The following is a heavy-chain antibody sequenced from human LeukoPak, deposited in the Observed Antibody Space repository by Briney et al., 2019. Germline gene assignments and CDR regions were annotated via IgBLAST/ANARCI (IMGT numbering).Heavy chain of an antibody. Sequence: PSETLSLTCTVSGGSIISYYWSWIRQPPGKGLEWIGEINHSGSTNYNPSLKSRVTISVDTSKNQFSLKLSSVTAADTAVYYCARTYYDSSGYYYYFDYWGQGTLVTVSS. CDR2: INHSGST. D-gene: IGHD3-22*01. CDR3: ARTYYDSSGYYYYFDY. CDR1: GGSIISYY. J-gene: IGHJ4*02. V-gene: IGHV4-34*01.